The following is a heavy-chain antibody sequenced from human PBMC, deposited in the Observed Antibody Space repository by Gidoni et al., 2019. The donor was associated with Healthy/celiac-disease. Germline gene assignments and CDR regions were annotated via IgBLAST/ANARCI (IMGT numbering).Heavy chain of an antibody. V-gene: IGHV3-74*01. Sequence: EVQLVESGGGLVQPGGSLRLSCAASGFTLRSYWMHWVRQAPGKGLSWVSRINSDGSSTSYADSVKGRFTISRDNAKNTLYLQMNRLRAKDTAVYYCARDLTSVGAYAFDIWGQGTMVTVSS. CDR1: GFTLRSYW. CDR3: ARDLTSVGAYAFDI. D-gene: IGHD1-26*01. J-gene: IGHJ3*02. CDR2: INSDGSST.